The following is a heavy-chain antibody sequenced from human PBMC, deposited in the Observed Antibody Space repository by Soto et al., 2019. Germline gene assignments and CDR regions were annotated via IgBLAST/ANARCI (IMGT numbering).Heavy chain of an antibody. CDR1: GVSFSGYY. Sequence: SETLSLTCAFYGVSFSGYYWSWIRQPPGKGLEWIGEINHSGSTNYNPSLKSRVTISVDTSKNQFSLKLSSVTAADTAVYYCERVPVATITPGGFDPWGQGTLVTVSS. CDR2: INHSGST. D-gene: IGHD5-12*01. V-gene: IGHV4-34*01. J-gene: IGHJ5*02. CDR3: ERVPVATITPGGFDP.